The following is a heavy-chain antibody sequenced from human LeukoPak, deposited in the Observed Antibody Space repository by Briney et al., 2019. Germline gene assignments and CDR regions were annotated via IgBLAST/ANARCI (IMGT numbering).Heavy chain of an antibody. Sequence: PSEALSLTCTVSGGSISGYYWSWIRQPPGKGLEWIGYIYYSGSTNYNPSLKSRVTISVDTSKNQFSLKLSSVTAADTAVYYCARGCSAGTPHNWFDPWGQGTLVTVSS. CDR3: ARGCSAGTPHNWFDP. CDR2: IYYSGST. J-gene: IGHJ5*02. V-gene: IGHV4-59*01. D-gene: IGHD6-13*01. CDR1: GGSISGYY.